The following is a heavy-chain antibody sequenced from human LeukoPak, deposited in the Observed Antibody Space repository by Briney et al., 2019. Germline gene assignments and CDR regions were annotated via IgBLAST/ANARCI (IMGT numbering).Heavy chain of an antibody. D-gene: IGHD4-11*01. J-gene: IGHJ5*02. CDR2: ISSSSYI. Sequence: GSLRLSCAASGFTFSSYSMNWVRQAPGKGLEWVSSISSSSYIYYADSVKGRFTISRDNAKNSLYLQMNSLRAEDTAVYYCATTVLGAYSWFDPWGQGTLVTVSS. CDR3: ATTVLGAYSWFDP. V-gene: IGHV3-21*01. CDR1: GFTFSSYS.